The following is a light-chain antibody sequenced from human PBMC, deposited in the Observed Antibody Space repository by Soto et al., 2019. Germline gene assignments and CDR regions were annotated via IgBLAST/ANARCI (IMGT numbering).Light chain of an antibody. J-gene: IGKJ4*01. V-gene: IGKV3-11*01. CDR3: QHRYSWPLT. CDR1: QSIGRS. Sequence: EVVLTQSPATLSLSLGERATLSCRASQSIGRSLAWYQQRPGQAPSLLISDAPNRATGIPARFSGGGSGTDFSLTISSLVPEDFAVYYCQHRYSWPLTFAGGTKVDIK. CDR2: DAP.